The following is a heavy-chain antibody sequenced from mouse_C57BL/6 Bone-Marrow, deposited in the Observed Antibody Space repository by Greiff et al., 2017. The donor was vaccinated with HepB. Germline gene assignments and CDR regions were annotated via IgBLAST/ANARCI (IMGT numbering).Heavy chain of an antibody. CDR2: IYPRSGNT. V-gene: IGHV1-81*01. CDR1: GYTFTSYG. CDR3: ARKEAYWGFAY. Sequence: QVQLKQSGAELARPGASVKLSCKASGYTFTSYGISWVKQRTGQGLEWIGEIYPRSGNTYYNEKFKGKATLTADKSSSTAYMELRSLTSEDSAVYFCARKEAYWGFAYWGQGTLVTVSA. D-gene: IGHD2-10*01. J-gene: IGHJ3*01.